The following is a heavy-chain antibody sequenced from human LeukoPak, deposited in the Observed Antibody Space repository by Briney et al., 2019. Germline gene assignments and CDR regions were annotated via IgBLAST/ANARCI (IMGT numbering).Heavy chain of an antibody. V-gene: IGHV4-34*01. CDR3: ARGPAYYDSSGYYYFDY. Sequence: SETLSLTCAVYGGSFSGYYWSWIRQPPGKGLEWIGEINHSGSTNYNPSLKSRVTISVDTSKNQFSLKLSSVTAAGTAVYYCARGPAYYDSSGYYYFDYWGQGTLVTVSS. D-gene: IGHD3-22*01. CDR2: INHSGST. CDR1: GGSFSGYY. J-gene: IGHJ4*02.